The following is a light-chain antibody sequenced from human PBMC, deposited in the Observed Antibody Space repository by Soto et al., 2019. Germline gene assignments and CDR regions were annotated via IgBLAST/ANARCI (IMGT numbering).Light chain of an antibody. V-gene: IGLV1-47*01. CDR2: RNS. Sequence: QSVLTQPPSASGTPGQRVTISCSGGRSNIGSHYVYWYQQLPGTAPKLLIYRNSQRPSGVPDRFSGSKSGTSASLAISRLRSEDEADYYCAARDDSLSGHVVFGGGTKVTVL. CDR1: RSNIGSHY. CDR3: AARDDSLSGHVV. J-gene: IGLJ2*01.